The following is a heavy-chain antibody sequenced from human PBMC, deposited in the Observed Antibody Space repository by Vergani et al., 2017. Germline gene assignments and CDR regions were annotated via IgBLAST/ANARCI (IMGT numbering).Heavy chain of an antibody. CDR3: AREKIEYSSSSAFQH. J-gene: IGHJ1*01. CDR1: GGSFGSYG. V-gene: IGHV1-69*01. D-gene: IGHD6-6*01. Sequence: QVQLVQSGAEVKRPGASVKVSCKSSGGSFGSYGITWVRQAPGQGLEWVGGIIPMLGTVNYAQRFEDRVTITADESTTTAYMELSRLRSEDTAVYYCAREKIEYSSSSAFQHWGQGTLVTVSS. CDR2: IIPMLGTV.